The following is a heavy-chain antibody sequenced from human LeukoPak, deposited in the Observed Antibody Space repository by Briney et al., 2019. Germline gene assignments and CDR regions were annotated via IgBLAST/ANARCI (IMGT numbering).Heavy chain of an antibody. V-gene: IGHV3-49*04. CDR3: SRAVAGYAFDI. D-gene: IGHD6-19*01. CDR2: MRSTAYGGTT. CDR1: GFTLSNAW. Sequence: GGSLRLSCAASGFTLSNAWMSWVGQAPGKGREGVGFMRSTAYGGTTEYAASVKGRFIISKHDSKSIAYLQMSSLKTEDTAVYYCSRAVAGYAFDIWGQGTMVTVSS. J-gene: IGHJ3*02.